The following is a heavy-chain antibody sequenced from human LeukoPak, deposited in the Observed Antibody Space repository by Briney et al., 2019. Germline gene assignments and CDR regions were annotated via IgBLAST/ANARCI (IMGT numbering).Heavy chain of an antibody. CDR3: ARVGYYDSSGYPYYFDY. CDR1: GGTFSSYA. V-gene: IGHV1-69*05. J-gene: IGHJ4*02. D-gene: IGHD3-22*01. CDR2: IIPIFGTA. Sequence: SVKVSCKASGGTFSSYAISWVRQAPGQGLEWMGRIIPIFGTANYAQKFQGRVTITTDESTSTAYMELSSLRSEDTAVYYCARVGYYDSSGYPYYFDYWAREPWSPSPQ.